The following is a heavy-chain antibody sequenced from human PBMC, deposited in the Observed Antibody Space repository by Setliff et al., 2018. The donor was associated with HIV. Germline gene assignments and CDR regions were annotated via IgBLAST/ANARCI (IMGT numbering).Heavy chain of an antibody. D-gene: IGHD2-2*01. CDR2: IYNSRST. CDR3: ARLGYCSRTTCYGYYYMDV. J-gene: IGHJ6*03. CDR1: GGSISSHY. Sequence: SETLSLTCTVSGGSISSHYWSWIRQPPGKGLEWIGYIYNSRSTNYHPSLKSRLTISVDTSKNQFSLKLSSVTAPDTAVYYCARLGYCSRTTCYGYYYMDVWGKGTTVTVSS. V-gene: IGHV4-59*08.